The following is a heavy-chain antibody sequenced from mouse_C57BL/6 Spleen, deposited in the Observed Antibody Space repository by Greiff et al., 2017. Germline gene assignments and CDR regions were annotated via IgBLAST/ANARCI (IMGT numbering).Heavy chain of an antibody. J-gene: IGHJ2*01. CDR2: IDPEDGET. V-gene: IGHV14-2*01. CDR3: ARSRDVYGYDPGY. D-gene: IGHD2-2*01. Sequence: VQLKQSGAELVKPGASVKLSCTASGFNIKDYYMHWVKQRTEQGLEWIGRIDPEDGETTYAPKFQGKATITADTSSNTAYLQLSSLTSEDTAVYYCARSRDVYGYDPGYWGQGTTLTVSS. CDR1: GFNIKDYY.